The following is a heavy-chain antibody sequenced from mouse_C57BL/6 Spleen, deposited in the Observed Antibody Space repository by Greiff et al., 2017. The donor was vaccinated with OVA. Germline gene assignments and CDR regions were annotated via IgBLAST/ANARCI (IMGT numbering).Heavy chain of an antibody. CDR1: GYTFTDYY. CDR2: INPNNGGT. Sequence: EVQLQQSGPELVKPGASVKISCKASGYTFTDYYMNWVKQSHGKSLEWIGDINPNNGGTSYNQKFKGKATLTVDKSSSTAYMELRSLTSEDSAVYYCARSAPYGSSHWYFDVWGTGTTVTVSS. J-gene: IGHJ1*03. V-gene: IGHV1-26*01. CDR3: ARSAPYGSSHWYFDV. D-gene: IGHD1-1*01.